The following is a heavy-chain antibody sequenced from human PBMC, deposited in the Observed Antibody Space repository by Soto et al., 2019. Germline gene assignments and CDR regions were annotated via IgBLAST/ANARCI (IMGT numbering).Heavy chain of an antibody. D-gene: IGHD1-26*01. CDR1: GFTFDDYG. V-gene: IGHV3-20*01. CDR2: INWNGGST. CDR3: ARDLIVGASNWFDP. J-gene: IGHJ5*02. Sequence: EVPLVESGGGVVRPGGSLRLSCAASGFTFDDYGMSWVRQAPGKGLEWVSGINWNGGSTGYADAVKGRFTISRDNANNSLYLRVNSPGAADTALYDCARDLIVGASNWFDPWGQGTLVTVSS.